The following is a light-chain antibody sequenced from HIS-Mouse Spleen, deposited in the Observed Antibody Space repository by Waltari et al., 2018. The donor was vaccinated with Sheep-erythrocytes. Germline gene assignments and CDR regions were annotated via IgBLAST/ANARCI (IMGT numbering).Light chain of an antibody. V-gene: IGLV2-11*01. J-gene: IGLJ3*02. CDR2: DVS. Sequence: QSALTQPRSVSGSPGQSVTISCTGTSSDVGGYNYVSWYQQHPGKAPKLLIYDVSKRPAAVPARFPGSKSGNAASLTISGLQAEDEADYYCCSYAGSYTWVFGGGTKLTVL. CDR3: CSYAGSYTWV. CDR1: SSDVGGYNY.